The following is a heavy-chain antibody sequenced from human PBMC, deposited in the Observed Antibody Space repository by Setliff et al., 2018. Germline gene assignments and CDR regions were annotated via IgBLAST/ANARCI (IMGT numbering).Heavy chain of an antibody. J-gene: IGHJ4*02. D-gene: IGHD5-12*01. V-gene: IGHV1-69*13. Sequence: SVKVSCKASGGTFSSYAISWVRQAPGQGLEWMGGIIPIFGTANYAQKFQGRVTITADESTSTAYMELSSLGSEDTAVYYCARAPPPWLQSLGGDYWGQGTLVTVSS. CDR3: ARAPPPWLQSLGGDY. CDR1: GGTFSSYA. CDR2: IIPIFGTA.